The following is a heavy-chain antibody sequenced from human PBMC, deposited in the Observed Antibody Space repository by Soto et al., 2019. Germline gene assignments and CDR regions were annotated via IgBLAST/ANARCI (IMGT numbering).Heavy chain of an antibody. Sequence: SETLSLTCSVSTYSISSGFFWGWIRQPPGKGLEWIGSIFHTGDTYYNPSLKSRITMSVDTSRNQFSLKLTSLTAADTAVYYCARETNYRKQYYFDYWGQGTLVTVSS. CDR1: TYSISSGFF. CDR3: ARETNYRKQYYFDY. J-gene: IGHJ4*02. CDR2: IFHTGDT. D-gene: IGHD1-7*01. V-gene: IGHV4-38-2*02.